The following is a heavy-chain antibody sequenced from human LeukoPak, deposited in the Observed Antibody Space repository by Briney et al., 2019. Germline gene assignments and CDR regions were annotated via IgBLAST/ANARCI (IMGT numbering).Heavy chain of an antibody. J-gene: IGHJ5*02. CDR1: GGTFSSYA. D-gene: IGHD3-3*01. V-gene: IGHV1-69*04. CDR2: IIPILGIA. Sequence: SVKVSCKASGGTFSSYAISWVRQAPGQGLEWMGRIIPILGIANYAQKFQGRVTITADKSTSTAYMELSSLRSEDTAVYYCARVGLTYYDLWSGYGWFDPWGQGTLVTVSS. CDR3: ARVGLTYYDLWSGYGWFDP.